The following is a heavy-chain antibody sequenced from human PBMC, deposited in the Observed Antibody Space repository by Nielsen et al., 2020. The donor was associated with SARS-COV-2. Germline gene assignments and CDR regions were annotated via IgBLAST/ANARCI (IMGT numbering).Heavy chain of an antibody. CDR3: TRDPNTGYYYGMDV. Sequence: WIRQPPGKGLEWVGFIRSKAYGGTTEYAASVKGRFTISRDDSKSIAYLQMNSLKTEDTAVYYCTRDPNTGYYYGMDVWGQGTTVTVSS. V-gene: IGHV3-49*02. J-gene: IGHJ6*02. CDR2: IRSKAYGGTT. D-gene: IGHD7-27*01.